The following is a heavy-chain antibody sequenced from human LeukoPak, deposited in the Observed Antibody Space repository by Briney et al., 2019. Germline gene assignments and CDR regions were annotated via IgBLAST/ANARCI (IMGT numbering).Heavy chain of an antibody. CDR3: ARGPPYYYGSGSSLRGAFDI. CDR1: GSTFDDYG. Sequence: GGSLRLSCAASGSTFDDYGMSWVRQAPGKGLEWVSGINWNGGSTGYADSVKGRFTISRDNAKNSLYLQMNSLRAEDTALYYCARGPPYYYGSGSSLRGAFDIWGQGTMVTVSS. J-gene: IGHJ3*02. CDR2: INWNGGST. D-gene: IGHD3-10*01. V-gene: IGHV3-20*04.